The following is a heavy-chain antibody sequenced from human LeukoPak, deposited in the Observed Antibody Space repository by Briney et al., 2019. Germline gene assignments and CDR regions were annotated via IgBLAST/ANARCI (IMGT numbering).Heavy chain of an antibody. Sequence: GGSLRLSCAASGFTFSSYWMGWVRQAPGKGLEWVANIKQDGSEKYYVDSVKGRFTISRDNAKNSLYLQMNSLRAEDTAVYYCAREGPMELTGDLGFDPWGQGTLVTVSS. CDR1: GFTFSSYW. J-gene: IGHJ5*02. CDR2: IKQDGSEK. D-gene: IGHD4/OR15-4a*01. CDR3: AREGPMELTGDLGFDP. V-gene: IGHV3-7*01.